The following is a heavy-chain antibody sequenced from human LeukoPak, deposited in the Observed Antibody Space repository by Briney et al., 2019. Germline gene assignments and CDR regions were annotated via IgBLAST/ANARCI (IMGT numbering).Heavy chain of an antibody. J-gene: IGHJ4*02. Sequence: ASVKVSCKASGYTFTGYYMHWVRQAPGQGLEWMGWINPNSGGTNYAQKFQGRVTMTRDTSISTAYMELSRLRSDDTAVYYCATEDILTGYSPFDYWGQGTLVTVSS. CDR3: ATEDILTGYSPFDY. D-gene: IGHD3-9*01. CDR1: GYTFTGYY. CDR2: INPNSGGT. V-gene: IGHV1-2*02.